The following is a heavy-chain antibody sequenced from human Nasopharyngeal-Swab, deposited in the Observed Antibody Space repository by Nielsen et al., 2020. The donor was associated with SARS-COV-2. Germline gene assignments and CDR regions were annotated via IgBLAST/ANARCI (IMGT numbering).Heavy chain of an antibody. CDR3: AKDMGIADDSFDY. CDR2: ISYDGSNK. CDR1: GFTFSSYF. J-gene: IGHJ4*02. Sequence: GGSLRLSCAASGFTFSSYFMHWVRQAPGKGLEWVAVISYDGSNKYYADSVKGRFTISRDNSKNTLYLQMNSLRAEDTAVYYCAKDMGIADDSFDYWGQGTLVTVSS. V-gene: IGHV3-30*18. D-gene: IGHD6-13*01.